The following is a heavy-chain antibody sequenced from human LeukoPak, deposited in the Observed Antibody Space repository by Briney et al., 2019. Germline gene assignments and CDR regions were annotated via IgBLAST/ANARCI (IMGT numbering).Heavy chain of an antibody. D-gene: IGHD3-3*01. J-gene: IGHJ4*02. Sequence: GASVKVSCKASGYTFTSYGISWVRQAPGQGLERMGWISAYNGNTNYAQKLQGRVTMTTDTSTSTAYMELRSLGSDDTAVYYCARDREVLRFLEWFLTDWGQGTLVTVSS. CDR2: ISAYNGNT. CDR1: GYTFTSYG. V-gene: IGHV1-18*01. CDR3: ARDREVLRFLEWFLTD.